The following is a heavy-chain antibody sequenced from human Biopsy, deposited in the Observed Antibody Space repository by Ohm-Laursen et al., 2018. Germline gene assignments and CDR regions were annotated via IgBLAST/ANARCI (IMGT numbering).Heavy chain of an antibody. J-gene: IGHJ6*02. CDR2: IHHSGST. CDR3: ARMDCGGGSCHYYSYGMDV. V-gene: IGHV4-4*09. Sequence: SETLSLTCTVSGVSITAYYWSWIRQPPGKGLECIGNIHHSGSTNYNPSLKSRLTISVDTSKNQFSLKLSSVTAADTAVYYCARMDCGGGSCHYYSYGMDVWGQGTTVTVSS. CDR1: GVSITAYY. D-gene: IGHD2-15*01.